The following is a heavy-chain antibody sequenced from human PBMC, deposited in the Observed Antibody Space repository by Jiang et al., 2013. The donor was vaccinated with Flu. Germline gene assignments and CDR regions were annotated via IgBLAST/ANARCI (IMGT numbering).Heavy chain of an antibody. CDR3: ARAGSDIYYGGDWFDP. D-gene: IGHD3-10*01. CDR1: GGSITNYY. V-gene: IGHV4-4*07. J-gene: IGHJ5*02. CDR2: VSTRGGT. Sequence: LLKPSETLSLTCTVSGGSITNYYWTWIRQPAGKGLEWVGRVSTRGGTNYNPSLKSRVTMSIDTSKNQFSLRLSSVTAADTAVYYCARAGSDIYYGGDWFDPWGQGTLVTVSS.